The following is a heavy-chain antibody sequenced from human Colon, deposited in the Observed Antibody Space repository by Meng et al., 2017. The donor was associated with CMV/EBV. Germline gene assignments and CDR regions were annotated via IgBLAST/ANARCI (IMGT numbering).Heavy chain of an antibody. J-gene: IGHJ1*01. D-gene: IGHD2-2*01. CDR3: ARMGYCSSTSCSDIPEYFQH. V-gene: IGHV1-2*02. CDR2: INPNSGGT. Sequence: GYYMHWVRQAHGEGLEWMGWINPNSGGTNYAQKFQGRVTMTRDTSISTAYMELSRLRSDDTAVHYCARMGYCSSTSCSDIPEYFQHWGQGTLVTVSS. CDR1: GYY.